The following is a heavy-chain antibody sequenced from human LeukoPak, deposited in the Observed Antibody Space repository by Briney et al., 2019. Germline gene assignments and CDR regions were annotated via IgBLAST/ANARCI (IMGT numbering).Heavy chain of an antibody. CDR3: ARAMSTWGGVRNYFDS. Sequence: PGGSLRLSCAASGFTFSSYGMHWVRQAPGKGLEWVAVISYDGSNKYYADSVKGRFTISRDNSKNTLYLQMNSLRAEDTAVYYCARAMSTWGGVRNYFDSWGRGALVTVSS. V-gene: IGHV3-30*03. CDR1: GFTFSSYG. CDR2: ISYDGSNK. D-gene: IGHD3-16*01. J-gene: IGHJ4*02.